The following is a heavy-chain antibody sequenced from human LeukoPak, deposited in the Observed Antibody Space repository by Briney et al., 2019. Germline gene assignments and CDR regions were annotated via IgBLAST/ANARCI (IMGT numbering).Heavy chain of an antibody. CDR1: GYSISSGYY. J-gene: IGHJ4*02. CDR3: ARDLGRSLSGSTCSDS. D-gene: IGHD2-2*01. V-gene: IGHV4-38-2*02. CDR2: IYHSGRT. Sequence: SETLSLTCTVSGYSISSGYYWGWIRQPPGKGLEWIGSIYHSGRTFYNPSLKSRVTMSVDTSDNQFSLKLNSVTAADTAVYYCARDLGRSLSGSTCSDSWGQGILVTVSS.